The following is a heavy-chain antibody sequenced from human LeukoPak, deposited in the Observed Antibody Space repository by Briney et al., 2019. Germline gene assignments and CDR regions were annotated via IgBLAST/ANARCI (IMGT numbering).Heavy chain of an antibody. V-gene: IGHV3-21*06. CDR1: GFTFSSYE. J-gene: IGHJ4*02. D-gene: IGHD6-6*01. CDR2: ISSSSSYI. CDR3: ARDEYSSSSDGFDL. Sequence: GGSLRLSCAASGFTFSSYEMNWVRQAPGKGLEWVSSISSSSSYIYYADSVKGRFTISRDNGKSLVDLQMKSLRVEDTAVYYCARDEYSSSSDGFDLWGLGTLVTVSS.